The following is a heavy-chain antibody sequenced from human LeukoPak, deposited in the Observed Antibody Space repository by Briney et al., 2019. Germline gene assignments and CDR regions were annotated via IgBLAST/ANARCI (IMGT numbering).Heavy chain of an antibody. CDR2: IYTSGST. Sequence: SETLSLTCTVSGGSISSYYWSWIRQPAGKGLEWIGRIYTSGSTNYNPSLKSRVTISVDTSKNQFSLKLSSVTAADTAVYYCARLFCSSTSCYRQLVPYFDYWGQGTLVTVSS. CDR1: GGSISSYY. D-gene: IGHD2-2*02. V-gene: IGHV4-4*07. CDR3: ARLFCSSTSCYRQLVPYFDY. J-gene: IGHJ4*02.